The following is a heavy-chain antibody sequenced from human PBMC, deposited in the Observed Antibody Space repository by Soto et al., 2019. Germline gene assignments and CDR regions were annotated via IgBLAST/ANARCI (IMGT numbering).Heavy chain of an antibody. V-gene: IGHV3-30*18. J-gene: IGHJ4*02. Sequence: GGSLRLSCAASGFTFRTYAMHWVRQAPGKGPEWVAFIAYDGSNTYYADSVKGRFTISRENSKSMLYVQMNSLRPEDTAVYYCAKDQSTGLFDYWGQGTLVTVSS. CDR2: IAYDGSNT. CDR1: GFTFRTYA. CDR3: AKDQSTGLFDY.